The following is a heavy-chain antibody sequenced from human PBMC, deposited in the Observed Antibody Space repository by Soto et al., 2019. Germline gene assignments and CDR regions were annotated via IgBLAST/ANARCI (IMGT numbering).Heavy chain of an antibody. CDR1: EFTFRSYW. D-gene: IGHD1-7*01. Sequence: PGGSLRLSCAASEFTFRSYWMHWVRQMPGKGLVWVSRISGDGSSTTYAYSVRGRFTISRDNAKNTVYLQMDSLRAEDTAVYYCARSLPGTYGAFDLWGQGTMVTVSS. CDR2: ISGDGSST. J-gene: IGHJ3*01. CDR3: ARSLPGTYGAFDL. V-gene: IGHV3-74*01.